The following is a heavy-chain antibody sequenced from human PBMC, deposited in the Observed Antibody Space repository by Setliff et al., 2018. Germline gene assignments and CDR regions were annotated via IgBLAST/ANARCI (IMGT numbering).Heavy chain of an antibody. D-gene: IGHD2-15*01. CDR1: GFTFSNYW. CDR3: ARESVAATYNWFDP. J-gene: IGHJ5*02. V-gene: IGHV3-7*01. CDR2: IKQDGSEK. Sequence: GGSLRLSCAASGFTFSNYWMSWVRQAPGKGLEWVANIKQDGSEKYYVDSVKGRFTISRDNAKNSLYLQMNSLRAEDTAVYYCARESVAATYNWFDPWGQGTLVTVSS.